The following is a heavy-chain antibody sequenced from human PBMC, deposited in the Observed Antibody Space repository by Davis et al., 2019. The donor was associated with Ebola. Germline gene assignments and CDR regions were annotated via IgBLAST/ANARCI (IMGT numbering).Heavy chain of an antibody. Sequence: PGGSLRLSCAVYGGSFSGYYWSWIRQPPGKGLEWIGEINHSGSTNYNPSLKSRVAISVDTSKNQFSLKLSSVTAADTAVYYCARGLGYSGYDYWGQGTLVTVSS. V-gene: IGHV4-34*01. D-gene: IGHD5-12*01. CDR3: ARGLGYSGYDY. CDR2: INHSGST. J-gene: IGHJ4*02. CDR1: GGSFSGYY.